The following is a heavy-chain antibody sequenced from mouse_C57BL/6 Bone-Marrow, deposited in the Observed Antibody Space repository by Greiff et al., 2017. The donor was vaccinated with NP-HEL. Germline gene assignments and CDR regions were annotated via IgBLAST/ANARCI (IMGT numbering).Heavy chain of an antibody. D-gene: IGHD1-1*01. CDR2: IDPEDGET. J-gene: IGHJ4*01. V-gene: IGHV14-2*01. CDR3: AIRSRTVVAPYAMYC. CDR1: GFNIKDYY. Sequence: VQLQQSGAELVKPGASVKLSCTASGFNIKDYYMHWVKQRTEQGLEWIGRIDPEDGETKYAPKFQGQATITADTSSNPAYLQLSSLTSEDTAVYYCAIRSRTVVAPYAMYCRGQGASVTVAS.